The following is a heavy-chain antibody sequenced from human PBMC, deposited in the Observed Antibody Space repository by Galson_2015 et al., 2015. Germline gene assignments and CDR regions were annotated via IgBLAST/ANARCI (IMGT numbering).Heavy chain of an antibody. CDR2: LTASGDIP. J-gene: IGHJ4*02. CDR1: GFTFSSYA. V-gene: IGHV3-23*01. Sequence: SLRLSCAASGFTFSSYAMSWVRQAPGKGLEWVSILTASGDIPFYADSVKGRFIISRDNSKNALYLQMDSLRGDDTAVYYCAKGATRRGDYFDYWVQGTLVTVSS. D-gene: IGHD3-10*01. CDR3: AKGATRRGDYFDY.